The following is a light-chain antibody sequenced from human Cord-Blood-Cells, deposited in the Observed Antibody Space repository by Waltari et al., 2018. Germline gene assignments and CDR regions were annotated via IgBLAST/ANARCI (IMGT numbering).Light chain of an antibody. V-gene: IGKV1-39*01. CDR2: AAS. J-gene: IGKJ4*01. CDR1: QSISSY. Sequence: DIQMTQSPSSRSASVGDRVTITCRASQSISSYLNWYQQNPGKAPKLLIYAASSLQSGVPSRFSGSGSGTDFTLTISSLQPEDFATYYCQQSYSTPLTFGGGTKVEIK. CDR3: QQSYSTPLT.